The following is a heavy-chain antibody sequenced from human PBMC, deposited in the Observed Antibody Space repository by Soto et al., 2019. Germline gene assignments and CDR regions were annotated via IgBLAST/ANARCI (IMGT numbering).Heavy chain of an antibody. D-gene: IGHD1-26*01. CDR1: GVSISRGDYY. J-gene: IGHJ5*02. CDR3: ARDGTRGQNWFDP. Sequence: LSLTCTVSGVSISRGDYYWSWIRQPPGKGLEWIGYIYNSGSTYYNPSLKSRVTISVDTSKNQFSLKLSSVTAADTAVYYCARDGTRGQNWFDPWGQGTLVAVSS. V-gene: IGHV4-30-4*08. CDR2: IYNSGST.